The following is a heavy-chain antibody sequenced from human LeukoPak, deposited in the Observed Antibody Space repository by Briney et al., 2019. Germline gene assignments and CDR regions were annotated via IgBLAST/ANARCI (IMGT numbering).Heavy chain of an antibody. CDR1: GFTFSNFP. D-gene: IGHD3-22*01. CDR3: ARTYFYDSSGFARYYFDY. J-gene: IGHJ4*02. CDR2: ISGSGGST. Sequence: GGSLRLSCAASGFTFSNFPMSWVRQAPGKRLEWVSGISGSGGSTYYADSVKGRFTISRDNSKNTLYLQMNSLRAEDTAVYYCARTYFYDSSGFARYYFDYWGQGTLVTVSS. V-gene: IGHV3-23*01.